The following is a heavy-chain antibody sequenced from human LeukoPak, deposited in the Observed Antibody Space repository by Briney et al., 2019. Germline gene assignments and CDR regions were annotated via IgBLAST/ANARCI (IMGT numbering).Heavy chain of an antibody. D-gene: IGHD6-25*01. Sequence: ASVKVSCKASGYTFTTYYMHWMRQAPGQGPEWMGIINPRGGSTDYARKFQGRITMTSGTSTSTVYMELNSLTSDDTAIYFCARVGSAAATADYWGQGTLVTVSS. CDR3: ARVGSAAATADY. CDR2: INPRGGST. J-gene: IGHJ4*02. CDR1: GYTFTTYY. V-gene: IGHV1-46*01.